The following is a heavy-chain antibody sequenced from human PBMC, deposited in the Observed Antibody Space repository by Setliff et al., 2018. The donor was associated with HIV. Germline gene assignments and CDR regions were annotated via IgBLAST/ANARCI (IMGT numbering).Heavy chain of an antibody. J-gene: IGHJ4*02. Sequence: SETLSLTCTVSGGSINSYYWSWIRQPPGKGLEWIGHIHTSGNANYNPSLNSRVTISVDTSKNHFSLKLSSVTAADTAVYYCARSLLPSITVAGTIGYWGQGSLVTVSS. CDR3: ARSLLPSITVAGTIGY. CDR1: GGSINSYY. D-gene: IGHD6-19*01. CDR2: IHTSGNA. V-gene: IGHV4-4*08.